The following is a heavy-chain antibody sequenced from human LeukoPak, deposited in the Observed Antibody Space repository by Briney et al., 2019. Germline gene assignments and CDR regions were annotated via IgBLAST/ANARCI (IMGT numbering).Heavy chain of an antibody. J-gene: IGHJ3*01. D-gene: IGHD3-10*01. CDR2: VYYSGTT. Sequence: PSETLSLTCTVSNGSISSTSYYWGWIRQSPGKGLEWIGSVYYSGTTQSNPSLKSRVTISIDTSKSQCSLKLTSVTAAETTIYYCARQRQYGSGTYYNVLGAFDVWGQGTMVTASS. V-gene: IGHV4-39*01. CDR1: NGSISSTSYY. CDR3: ARQRQYGSGTYYNVLGAFDV.